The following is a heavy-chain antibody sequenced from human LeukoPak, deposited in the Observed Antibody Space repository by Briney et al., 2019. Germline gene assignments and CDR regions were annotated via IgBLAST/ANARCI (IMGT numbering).Heavy chain of an antibody. J-gene: IGHJ6*02. CDR3: ARGDYNDGMDA. CDR2: IYYSGST. V-gene: IGHV4-59*01. Sequence: PSETLSLTCTVSGGSISSYYWSWIRQPPGKGLEWIGYIYYSGSTNYNPSLKSRVTISVDTSKNQFSLKLSSVTAADTAVYYCARGDYNDGMDAWGQGTTVTVSS. CDR1: GGSISSYY.